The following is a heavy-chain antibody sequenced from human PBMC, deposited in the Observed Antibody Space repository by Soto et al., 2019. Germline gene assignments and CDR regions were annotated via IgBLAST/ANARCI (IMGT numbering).Heavy chain of an antibody. CDR3: ARFGHCSGGSCYSSRAFDI. CDR1: GYTFTSYG. D-gene: IGHD2-15*01. J-gene: IGHJ3*02. Sequence: ASVKGSCKASGYTFTSYGISWLRQAPGQGLEWMGWISAYNGNTNYAQKLQGRVTMTTDTSTSTAYMELRSLRSDDTAVYYCARFGHCSGGSCYSSRAFDIWGQGTMVTVSS. CDR2: ISAYNGNT. V-gene: IGHV1-18*01.